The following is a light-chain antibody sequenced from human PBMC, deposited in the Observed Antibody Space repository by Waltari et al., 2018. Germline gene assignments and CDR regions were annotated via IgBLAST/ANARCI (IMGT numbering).Light chain of an antibody. CDR1: SGGVTSGHY. CDR2: DTT. CDR3: LRSDSGAEVV. J-gene: IGLJ2*01. V-gene: IGLV7-46*01. Sequence: QAVVTQEPSLTVSPGGTVTLTCASTSGGVTSGHYPCWFQQKAGQAPKTLIYDTTNRRSWTPALFSGSLRGGKAALTLSGAQPEDEADYYCLRSDSGAEVVFGGGTKLTVL.